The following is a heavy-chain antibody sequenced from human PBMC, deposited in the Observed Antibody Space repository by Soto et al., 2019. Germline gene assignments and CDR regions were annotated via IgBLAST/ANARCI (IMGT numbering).Heavy chain of an antibody. CDR2: ISYDGSNE. CDR3: TKEYIVGTTWGYFES. V-gene: IGHV3-30*18. Sequence: VQLVESGGGVVQPGGSLRLSCEASGFIFSTYGMHWVRQAPGKGLEWVAHISYDGSNEHYADSVKGRFTVSRDNAKNTLSLQLTSLRSEHTAVYYCTKEYIVGTTWGYFESWGQGTLVTVSS. CDR1: GFIFSTYG. J-gene: IGHJ4*02. D-gene: IGHD1-26*01.